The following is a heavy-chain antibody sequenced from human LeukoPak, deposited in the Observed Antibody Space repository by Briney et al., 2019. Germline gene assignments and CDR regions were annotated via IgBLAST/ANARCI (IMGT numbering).Heavy chain of an antibody. D-gene: IGHD1-1*01. CDR3: ARDSTVERGNYFDY. V-gene: IGHV3-11*04. CDR1: RISDY. Sequence: GGSLRLSCAASRISDYMIWVRQAPGTGLEWVSDISSSGSTIYYADSVKGRFTISRDNAKNSLYLQMNSLRAEDTAVYYCARDSTVERGNYFDYWGQGTLVTVSS. CDR2: ISSSGSTI. J-gene: IGHJ4*02.